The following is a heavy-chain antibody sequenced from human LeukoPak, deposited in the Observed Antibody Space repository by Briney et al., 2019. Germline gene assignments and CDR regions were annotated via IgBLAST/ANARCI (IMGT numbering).Heavy chain of an antibody. CDR2: IYYSGST. V-gene: IGHV4-59*01. J-gene: IGHJ4*02. CDR1: GGSISGYY. D-gene: IGHD6-6*01. CDR3: GASSSSIVAIDY. Sequence: SETLSLTCTVSGGSISGYYWSWIRQPPGKGLEWIGYIYYSGSTNYNPSLKSRVTISVDTSKNQFSLKLSSVTAADTAVYYCGASSSSIVAIDYWGQGTLVTVSS.